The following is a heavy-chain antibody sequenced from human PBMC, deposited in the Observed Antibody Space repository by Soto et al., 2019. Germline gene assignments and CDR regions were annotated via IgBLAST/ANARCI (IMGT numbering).Heavy chain of an antibody. Sequence: EVQLVESGGSLVKPGRSLRLSCAASGFTFSKYGLNWVRQAPGKGLEWVSSISSSSNYIHYAESVKGRFTISRDNAKNSLYLQMNSLRAEDTAVYYCARDESSSYYYYYGMDVWGQGTTVTVSS. V-gene: IGHV3-21*01. D-gene: IGHD3-22*01. CDR3: ARDESSSYYYYYGMDV. CDR2: ISSSSNYI. CDR1: GFTFSKYG. J-gene: IGHJ6*02.